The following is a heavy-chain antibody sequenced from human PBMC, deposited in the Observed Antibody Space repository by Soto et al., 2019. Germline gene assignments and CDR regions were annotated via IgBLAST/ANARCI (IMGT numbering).Heavy chain of an antibody. CDR1: GFNFRGYA. CDR3: AKGSDGYNPRGGF. D-gene: IGHD2-21*01. CDR2: ISATGGTT. V-gene: IGHV3-23*01. Sequence: DVQLLESGGGLVQPGGSLGLSCAASGFNFRGYAISWVRQAPGKGLEWVCGISATGGTTYYADAVKGRFTISRDNSQNTLYRLMNTLRAGDPAVYYCAKGSDGYNPRGGFWGQGSLVTVSS. J-gene: IGHJ4*02.